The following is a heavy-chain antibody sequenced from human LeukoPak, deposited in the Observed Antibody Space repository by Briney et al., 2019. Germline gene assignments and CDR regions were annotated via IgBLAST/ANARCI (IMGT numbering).Heavy chain of an antibody. D-gene: IGHD6-25*01. CDR1: GFTFSSYW. V-gene: IGHV3-74*01. Sequence: GGSPRLSCAASGFTFSSYWMHWVRQAPGKGLVWVSRINSDGSSTSYADSVKGRFTISRDNAKNTLYLQMNSLRAEDTAVYYCARTSRRRGSGYYYGMDVWGQGTTVTVSS. J-gene: IGHJ6*02. CDR3: ARTSRRRGSGYYYGMDV. CDR2: INSDGSST.